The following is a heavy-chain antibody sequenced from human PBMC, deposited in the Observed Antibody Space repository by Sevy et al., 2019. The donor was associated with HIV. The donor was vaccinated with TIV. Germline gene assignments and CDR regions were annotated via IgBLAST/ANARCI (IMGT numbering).Heavy chain of an antibody. D-gene: IGHD2-15*01. V-gene: IGHV5-51*01. Sequence: GESLKISCKGAGYSFPNYWIGWVRQMPGKGLEWMGIIYPGDSDTRYSPSFQGQVTISADKSISTAYLQWSSLRASDTAMYYCARFGSYRLSYYGMDVWGQGTTVTSP. J-gene: IGHJ6*02. CDR3: ARFGSYRLSYYGMDV. CDR2: IYPGDSDT. CDR1: GYSFPNYW.